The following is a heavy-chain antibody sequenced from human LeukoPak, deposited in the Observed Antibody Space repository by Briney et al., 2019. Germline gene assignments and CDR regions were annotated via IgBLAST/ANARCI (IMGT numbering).Heavy chain of an antibody. CDR3: GGSEDGYIDY. Sequence: GGSLRLSCAASGFTFTRHWMHWVRQAPGKGLEWVTRIKTDGTNTIYADFVEGRSTISRDNARNTLYLQMSSLRAGDTAVYYCGGSEDGYIDYWGQGTLVTVSS. D-gene: IGHD5-24*01. J-gene: IGHJ4*02. CDR2: IKTDGTNT. V-gene: IGHV3-74*01. CDR1: GFTFTRHW.